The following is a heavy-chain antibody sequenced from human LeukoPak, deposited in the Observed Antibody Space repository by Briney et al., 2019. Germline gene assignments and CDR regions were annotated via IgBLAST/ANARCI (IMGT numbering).Heavy chain of an antibody. J-gene: IGHJ6*03. Sequence: ASVKVSCKASGYTFTSYGISWVRQAPGQGLEWMGWISAYNGNTNYAQKLQGRVTMTTDTSTSTAYMELRSLRSDDTAVYYCAQWHYYYYYMDVWGKGTTVTVSS. D-gene: IGHD6-19*01. CDR2: ISAYNGNT. V-gene: IGHV1-18*01. CDR3: AQWHYYYYYMDV. CDR1: GYTFTSYG.